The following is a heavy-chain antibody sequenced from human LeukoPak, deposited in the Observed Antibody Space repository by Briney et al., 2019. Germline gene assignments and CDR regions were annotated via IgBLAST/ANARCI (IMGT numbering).Heavy chain of an antibody. D-gene: IGHD1-26*01. CDR1: GYTFTGYY. Sequence: ASVKLSCKASGYTFTGYYMHWVRQAPGQGLEWMGIINPSGGSKTYAQKLHGRLTMPRDTSTSTVYMELSNLRSEDTGVYFCARGRLWEVLAAFDMWGQGTMVTVSS. J-gene: IGHJ3*02. CDR2: INPSGGSK. V-gene: IGHV1-46*03. CDR3: ARGRLWEVLAAFDM.